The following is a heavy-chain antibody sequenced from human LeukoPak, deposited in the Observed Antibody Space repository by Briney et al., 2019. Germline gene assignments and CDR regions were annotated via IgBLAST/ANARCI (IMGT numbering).Heavy chain of an antibody. CDR3: ARVRDSSGYDYYYYMDV. Sequence: SETLSLTCTVSGGSISSFYWSWIRQPPGKGLEWIGYIYYSGSTNYNPSLKSRVTISVDTSKNQFSLKLSSVTAADTAVYYCARVRDSSGYDYYYYMDVWGKGTTVTVSS. D-gene: IGHD3-22*01. V-gene: IGHV4-59*01. CDR2: IYYSGST. J-gene: IGHJ6*03. CDR1: GGSISSFY.